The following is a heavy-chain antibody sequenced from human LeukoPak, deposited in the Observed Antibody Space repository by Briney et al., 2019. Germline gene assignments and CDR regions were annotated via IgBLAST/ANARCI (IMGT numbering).Heavy chain of an antibody. CDR3: ARDQNWNYGMEY. V-gene: IGHV4-30-2*01. D-gene: IGHD1-7*01. Sequence: SETLSLTCTVSGGSISSGGYYWSWIRQPPGKGLEWIGYIYHSGSTYYNPSLKSRVTISVDRSKNQFSLKLSSVTAADTAVYYCARDQNWNYGMEYWGQGTLVTVSS. CDR2: IYHSGST. CDR1: GGSISSGGYY. J-gene: IGHJ4*02.